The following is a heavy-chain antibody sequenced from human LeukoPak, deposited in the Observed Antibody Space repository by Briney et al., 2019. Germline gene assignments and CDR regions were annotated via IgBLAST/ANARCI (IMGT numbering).Heavy chain of an antibody. J-gene: IGHJ5*02. CDR1: GGTFSSYA. Sequence: SVKVSCKASGGTFSSYAISWVRQAPGQGLEWMGVIIPIFGTANYAQKFQGRVTITADESTSTAYMELSSLRSEDTAVYYCARYPDNWNYADINWFDPWGQGTLVTVSS. CDR2: IIPIFGTA. CDR3: ARYPDNWNYADINWFDP. D-gene: IGHD1-7*01. V-gene: IGHV1-69*01.